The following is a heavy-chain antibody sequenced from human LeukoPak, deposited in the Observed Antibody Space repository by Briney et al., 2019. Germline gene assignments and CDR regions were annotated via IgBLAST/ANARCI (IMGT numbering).Heavy chain of an antibody. D-gene: IGHD5-12*01. CDR2: IIPILGIA. J-gene: IGHJ4*02. CDR1: GGTFSSYA. Sequence: SVKVSCKASGGTFSSYAISWVRQAPGQGLEWMGRIIPILGIANYAQKFQGRVTITADKSTSTAYMELSSLRSEDTAVYYCARDGSGYDSSSYWGQGTLVTVSS. CDR3: ARDGSGYDSSSY. V-gene: IGHV1-69*04.